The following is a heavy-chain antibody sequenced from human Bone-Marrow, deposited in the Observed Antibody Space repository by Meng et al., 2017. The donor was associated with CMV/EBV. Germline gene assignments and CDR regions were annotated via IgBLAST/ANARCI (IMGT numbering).Heavy chain of an antibody. V-gene: IGHV4-59*01. CDR1: GGSFSGYY. J-gene: IGHJ6*02. Sequence: SETLSLTCAVYGGSFSGYYWSWIRQPPGKGLEWIGYIYYSGSTNYNPSLKSRVTISVDTSKNQFSLKLSSVTAADTAVYYCAREIRSGYDWGTYYYYGMDVWGQGTTVTVSS. D-gene: IGHD5-12*01. CDR3: AREIRSGYDWGTYYYYGMDV. CDR2: IYYSGST.